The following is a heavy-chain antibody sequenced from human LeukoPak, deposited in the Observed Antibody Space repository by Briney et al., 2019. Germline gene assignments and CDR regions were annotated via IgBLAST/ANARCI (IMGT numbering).Heavy chain of an antibody. D-gene: IGHD6-13*01. CDR3: ARGYRPGAAGTRVDY. V-gene: IGHV1-69*13. Sequence: SVKVSCKASGGTFSSYGISWVRQAPGQGLEWMGGIIPIFGTANYEQKFQGRVTITADESTSTAYMELSSLRSEDTAVYYCARGYRPGAAGTRVDYWGQGTLVTVSS. CDR1: GGTFSSYG. J-gene: IGHJ4*02. CDR2: IIPIFGTA.